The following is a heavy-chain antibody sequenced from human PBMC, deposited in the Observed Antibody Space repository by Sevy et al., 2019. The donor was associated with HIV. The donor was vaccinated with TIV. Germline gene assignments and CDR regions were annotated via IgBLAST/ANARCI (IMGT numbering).Heavy chain of an antibody. Sequence: GESLKISCAASGFTFSIIYMNWVRQSPGKGLEWVGRMKSKIDGGTIDYAAPVKDRFTMSRDDSKNTLYLQMNSLKADDTAVYYCTTVGLPYWGSEAFDIWGQGTMVTVSS. V-gene: IGHV3-15*01. CDR1: GFTFSIIY. D-gene: IGHD3-16*01. CDR2: MKSKIDGGTI. CDR3: TTVGLPYWGSEAFDI. J-gene: IGHJ3*02.